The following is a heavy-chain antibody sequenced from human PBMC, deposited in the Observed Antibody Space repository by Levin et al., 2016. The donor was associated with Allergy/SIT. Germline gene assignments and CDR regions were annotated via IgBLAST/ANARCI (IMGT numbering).Heavy chain of an antibody. D-gene: IGHD6-13*01. V-gene: IGHV3-49*03. CDR3: SRVKFRSSWYYGWDY. Sequence: GESLKISCIASGFNFGDYAVSWFRQAPGKGLEWVGFLRSEPYGGTPAYAASVKGRFTILRDDSKSIVYLQMNSLTAEDTGVYYCSRVKFRSSWYYGWDYWGQGTLVTVSS. CDR1: GFNFGDYA. J-gene: IGHJ4*02. CDR2: LRSEPYGGTP.